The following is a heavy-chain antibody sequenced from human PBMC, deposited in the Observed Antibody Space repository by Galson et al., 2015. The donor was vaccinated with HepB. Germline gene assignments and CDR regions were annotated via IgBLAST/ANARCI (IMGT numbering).Heavy chain of an antibody. D-gene: IGHD1-1*01. CDR3: AKDIVAAGMGWGLLNY. V-gene: IGHV3-9*01. Sequence: SLRLSCAASGFKFDDYAMHWVRQAPGKGLEWVSGISWNSRSKAYAESVEGRFTISRDNARKYLYLQMNSLGPEDTAFYYCAKDIVAAGMGWGLLNYWGQGTLVTVSS. CDR2: ISWNSRSK. CDR1: GFKFDDYA. J-gene: IGHJ4*02.